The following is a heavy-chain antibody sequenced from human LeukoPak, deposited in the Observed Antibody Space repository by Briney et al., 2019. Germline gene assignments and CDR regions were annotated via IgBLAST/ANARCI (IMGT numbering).Heavy chain of an antibody. J-gene: IGHJ4*02. D-gene: IGHD3-16*02. CDR3: ARQELDYDYVWGSYRATRHFDY. CDR2: IYPGDSVT. V-gene: IGHV5-51*01. Sequence: GESLKISCKGSGYSFTSYWIGWVRQMPGKGLEWMGIIYPGDSVTRYSPSFQGQVTISADKSISTAYLQWSSLKASDTAMYYCARQELDYDYVWGSYRATRHFDYWGQGTLVTVSS. CDR1: GYSFTSYW.